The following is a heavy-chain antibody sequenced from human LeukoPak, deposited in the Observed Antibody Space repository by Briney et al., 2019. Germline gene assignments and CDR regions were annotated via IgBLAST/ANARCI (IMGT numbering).Heavy chain of an antibody. D-gene: IGHD3-22*01. CDR1: GYTFTGYY. CDR2: INPNSGGT. Sequence: ASVTVSCTASGYTFTGYYMHWVRQAPGQGLEWMGWINPNSGGTNYAQKFQGRVTITRDTSISTAYMELRRLRPDDTAVYYCARDHGQAYYYDSSGYRYYFDYWGQGTLVNVSS. CDR3: ARDHGQAYYYDSSGYRYYFDY. V-gene: IGHV1-2*02. J-gene: IGHJ4*02.